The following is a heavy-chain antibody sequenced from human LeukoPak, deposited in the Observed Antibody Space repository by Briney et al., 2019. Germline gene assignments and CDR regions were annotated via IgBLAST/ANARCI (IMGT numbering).Heavy chain of an antibody. D-gene: IGHD1-7*01. CDR1: GFTFSSYE. CDR2: ISSSGSTI. Sequence: PGGSLRLSCAASGFTFSSYEMNWVRQAPGKGLEWVSYISSSGSTIYYADSVKGRFTISRDNAKNSLYLQMNSLRAEDKAVYYCARGEITGTGFDYWGQGTLVTVSS. CDR3: ARGEITGTGFDY. J-gene: IGHJ4*02. V-gene: IGHV3-48*03.